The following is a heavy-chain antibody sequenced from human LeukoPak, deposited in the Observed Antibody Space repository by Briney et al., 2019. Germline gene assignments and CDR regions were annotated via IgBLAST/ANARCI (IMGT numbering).Heavy chain of an antibody. CDR2: IYYSGST. CDR1: GGSISSYY. J-gene: IGHJ5*02. Sequence: SETLSLTCTVSGGSISSYYWSWIRQPPGKGLEWIGYIYYSGSTNYNPSLKSRVTISVDTSKNQFSLKLSSVTAADTAVYYCARARGEVRGVIRPGHGCWFDPWGQGTLVTVSS. D-gene: IGHD3-10*01. CDR3: ARARGEVRGVIRPGHGCWFDP. V-gene: IGHV4-59*01.